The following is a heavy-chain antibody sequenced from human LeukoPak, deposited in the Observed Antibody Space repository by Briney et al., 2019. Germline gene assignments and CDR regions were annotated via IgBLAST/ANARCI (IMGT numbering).Heavy chain of an antibody. CDR1: GGSISSYY. J-gene: IGHJ4*02. D-gene: IGHD3-22*01. Sequence: SETLSLTCTVSGGSISSYYWSWIRQPPGKGLEWIGYIYYSGSTNYNPSLKSRVTISVDTSKNQFSLKLSSVTAADTAVYYCARDLDSSGYPGYWGQGTLVTVSS. V-gene: IGHV4-59*01. CDR3: ARDLDSSGYPGY. CDR2: IYYSGST.